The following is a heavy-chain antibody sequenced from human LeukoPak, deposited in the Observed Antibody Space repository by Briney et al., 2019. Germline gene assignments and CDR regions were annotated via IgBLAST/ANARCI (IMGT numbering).Heavy chain of an antibody. CDR2: IWFDGGNK. Sequence: GRSLRLSSAASGFTFRTYGMHWVRQAPGKGLEWVALIWFDGGNKYYADSVKGRFTISRDNSKNTLYLQMNSLRAEDTAVYYCARDGGYDFWSGYLDYWGQGTLVTVSS. CDR3: ARDGGYDFWSGYLDY. V-gene: IGHV3-33*01. CDR1: GFTFRTYG. D-gene: IGHD3-3*01. J-gene: IGHJ4*02.